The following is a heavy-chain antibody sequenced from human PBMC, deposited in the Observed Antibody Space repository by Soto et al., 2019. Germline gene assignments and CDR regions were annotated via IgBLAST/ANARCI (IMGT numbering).Heavy chain of an antibody. D-gene: IGHD6-13*01. CDR2: IYPSGTT. CDR1: GGSINSSNW. V-gene: IGHV4-4*02. Sequence: SETLSLTCAVSGGSINSSNWWTWVRQTPGQGLEWIGEIYPSGTTNYNPSLKTRVTISLDKSTNQFSLRSVTAADTAIYYCARDRGEYTSSWFWYFSHWGHGTLVTVSS. J-gene: IGHJ2*01. CDR3: ARDRGEYTSSWFWYFSH.